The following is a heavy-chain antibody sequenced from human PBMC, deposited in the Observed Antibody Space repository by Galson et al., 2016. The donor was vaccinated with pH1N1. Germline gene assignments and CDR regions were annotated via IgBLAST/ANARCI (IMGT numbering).Heavy chain of an antibody. V-gene: IGHV3-9*01. Sequence: SLRLSCAASGFAFDDYAMYWVRQAPGKGLEWVSGISWNSGTIGYADSVKGRFTISRDNAKNSLYLQMNSLRAEDTALYYCATSSGWFRGYFDYWGQGTLVTVSS. D-gene: IGHD6-19*01. J-gene: IGHJ4*02. CDR1: GFAFDDYA. CDR2: ISWNSGTI. CDR3: ATSSGWFRGYFDY.